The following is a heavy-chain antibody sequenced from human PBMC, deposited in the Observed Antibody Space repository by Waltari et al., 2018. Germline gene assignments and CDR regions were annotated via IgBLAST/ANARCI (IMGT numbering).Heavy chain of an antibody. CDR1: GFTFSSYA. D-gene: IGHD3-16*01. V-gene: IGHV3-23*01. J-gene: IGHJ6*02. Sequence: EVQLLESGGGLVQPGGSLRLSCAASGFTFSSYALGWVRQAPGKGLEWVSAISGSGGSTYYADSVKGRFTISRDNSKNTLYLQMNSLRAEDTAVYYCALGGQYYYYGMDVWGQGTTVTVSS. CDR2: ISGSGGST. CDR3: ALGGQYYYYGMDV.